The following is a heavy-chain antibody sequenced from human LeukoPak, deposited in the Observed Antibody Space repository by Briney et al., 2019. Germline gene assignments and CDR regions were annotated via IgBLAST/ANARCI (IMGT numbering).Heavy chain of an antibody. V-gene: IGHV3-21*01. Sequence: GGSLRLSCAASGFTFRTYSMSWVRQAPGKGLEWVSSISSSSSYIYYADSVKGRFTISRDNAKNSLYLQMNSLRAEDTAVYYCARVRIQPGNEFDYWGQGTLVTVSS. CDR3: ARVRIQPGNEFDY. CDR2: ISSSSSYI. J-gene: IGHJ4*02. CDR1: GFTFRTYS. D-gene: IGHD5-18*01.